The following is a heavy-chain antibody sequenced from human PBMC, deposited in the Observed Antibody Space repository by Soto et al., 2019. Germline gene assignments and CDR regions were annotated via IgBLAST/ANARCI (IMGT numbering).Heavy chain of an antibody. J-gene: IGHJ4*02. CDR1: GFTFSSYA. D-gene: IGHD5-18*01. CDR2: ISYDGNNK. V-gene: IGHV3-30-3*01. CDR3: ARDRQIQRQLWSYYFDY. Sequence: GGSLRLSCAASGFTFSSYAMYWVRQAPGKGLEWVAVISYDGNNKYYADSVKGRFTISRDNSKNTLYLQMNSLRAEDTAVYYCARDRQIQRQLWSYYFDYSGQGALVTVYS.